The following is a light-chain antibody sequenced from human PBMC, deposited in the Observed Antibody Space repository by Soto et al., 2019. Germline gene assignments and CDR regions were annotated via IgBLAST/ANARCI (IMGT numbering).Light chain of an antibody. Sequence: ELVMTQSPSTLSVSPVERSTLSVSASQSVTTNIALYQQKPVHAPRLLIYGASTRATGIPARFSGSGSGTDFTLTISSLQSEDFAVYYCQQYNNWPPWTFGQGTKVDIK. V-gene: IGKV3-15*01. J-gene: IGKJ1*01. CDR1: QSVTTN. CDR2: GAS. CDR3: QQYNNWPPWT.